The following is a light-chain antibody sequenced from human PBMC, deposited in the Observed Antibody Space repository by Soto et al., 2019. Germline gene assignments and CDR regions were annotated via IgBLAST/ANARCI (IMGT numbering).Light chain of an antibody. CDR1: ISGVGGYNY. Sequence: QSVLTQPPSASGSPGQPVSISSTGTISGVGGYNYVSWYQQHPGKAPKLLISEVSKRPSGVPDRLSGPKSGKTASLTVSGLQAEDEADYYCSSFAGNNPLEFGRGTTLTVL. CDR2: EVS. V-gene: IGLV2-8*01. J-gene: IGLJ2*01. CDR3: SSFAGNNPLE.